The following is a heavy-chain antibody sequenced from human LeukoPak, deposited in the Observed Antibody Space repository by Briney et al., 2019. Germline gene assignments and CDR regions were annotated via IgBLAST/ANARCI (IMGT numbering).Heavy chain of an antibody. CDR3: AKDNSGDYNYFDY. Sequence: GGSLRLSCAASGFPFSTYGMNWVRQAPGKGLEWVAAISYAGTNKFYVDSVRGRFTISRDNSKNMLYLRMNSLRAEDTAVYYCAKDNSGDYNYFDYWGQGTLVTVSS. CDR1: GFPFSTYG. V-gene: IGHV3-30*18. D-gene: IGHD4-17*01. J-gene: IGHJ4*02. CDR2: ISYAGTNK.